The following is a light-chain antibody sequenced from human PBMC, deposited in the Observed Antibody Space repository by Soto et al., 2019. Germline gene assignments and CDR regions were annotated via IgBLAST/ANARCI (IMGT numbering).Light chain of an antibody. V-gene: IGLV2-23*01. CDR2: EGT. CDR3: CSYVGSSTVV. Sequence: QSALTQPASVSGSPGQSITISCTGGSSDVGSYDIVSWYQHHPGKAPRLMIYEGTKRPSGISRRFSGSKTGNTASLTISGLQADDEADYYCCSYVGSSTVVFGGGTKLTVL. J-gene: IGLJ2*01. CDR1: SSDVGSYDI.